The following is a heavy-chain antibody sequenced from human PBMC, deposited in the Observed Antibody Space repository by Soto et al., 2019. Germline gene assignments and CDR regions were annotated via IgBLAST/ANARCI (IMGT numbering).Heavy chain of an antibody. J-gene: IGHJ5*02. Sequence: QVQLVESGGGVVQPGRSLRLSCAASGFAFSTYAMFWVRQAPGKGLEWVAVISYDGNNYYYRESVKGRFTISRDNSKNTLYLQMNNLRTEDTALYYCARDSVALAGTHWAGNRLDPWGQGTLVTVYS. D-gene: IGHD1-1*01. CDR2: ISYDGNNY. V-gene: IGHV3-30-3*01. CDR3: ARDSVALAGTHWAGNRLDP. CDR1: GFAFSTYA.